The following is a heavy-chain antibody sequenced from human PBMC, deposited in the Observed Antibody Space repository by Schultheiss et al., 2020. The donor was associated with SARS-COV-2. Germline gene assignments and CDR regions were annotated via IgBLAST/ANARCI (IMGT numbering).Heavy chain of an antibody. V-gene: IGHV6-1*01. D-gene: IGHD1-26*01. CDR1: GDSVSSNSAA. J-gene: IGHJ2*01. CDR3: ARLFRQWELLSWCFDL. Sequence: SETLSLTCAISGDSVSSNSAAWNWIRQSPSRGLEWLGRTYYRSKWYNDYAVSVKSRITINPDTSKNQFSLQLNSVTPEDTAVYYCARLFRQWELLSWCFDLWGRGTLVTVSS. CDR2: TYYRSKWYN.